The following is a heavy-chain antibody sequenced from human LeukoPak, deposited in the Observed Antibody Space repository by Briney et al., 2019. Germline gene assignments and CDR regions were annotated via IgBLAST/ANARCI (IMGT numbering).Heavy chain of an antibody. D-gene: IGHD1-20*01. CDR2: INPNSGGT. CDR3: ARPVLKGYDNCGY. J-gene: IGHJ1*01. CDR1: GYTFTGYY. Sequence: ASVKVSCKASGYTFTGYYMHWVRQAPGQGLEWMRRINPNSGGTNYAQKFQGRVTMTRDTSISTAYMELSRLRSDDTAVYYCARPVLKGYDNCGYWGQGTLVTVSS. V-gene: IGHV1-2*06.